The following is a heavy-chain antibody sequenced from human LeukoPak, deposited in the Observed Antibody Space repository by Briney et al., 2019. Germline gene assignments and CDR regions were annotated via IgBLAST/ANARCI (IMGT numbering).Heavy chain of an antibody. CDR1: GGTLSSYA. CDR3: ARRSMTTALSHFDY. CDR2: ISVHNGNT. D-gene: IGHD4-17*01. J-gene: IGHJ4*02. Sequence: ASVKVSCKASGGTLSSYAISWVRQAPGQGLEWMGWISVHNGNTNYAQNLQGRVTMTTDTSTSTAYMELRSLRSDDTAVYFCARRSMTTALSHFDYWGQGTLVTVSS. V-gene: IGHV1-18*01.